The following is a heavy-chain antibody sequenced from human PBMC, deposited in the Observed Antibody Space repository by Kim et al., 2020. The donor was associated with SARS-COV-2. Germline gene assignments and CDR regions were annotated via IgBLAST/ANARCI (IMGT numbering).Heavy chain of an antibody. D-gene: IGHD2-2*01. CDR2: ISYDGSNK. CDR3: ARDPKSGPATAGGY. J-gene: IGHJ4*02. CDR1: GFTFSSYG. V-gene: IGHV3-33*05. Sequence: GGSLRLSCAASGFTFSSYGMHWVRQAPGKGLEWVAVISYDGSNKYYADSVKGRFTISRDNSKNTLYLQMNSLRAEDTAVYYCARDPKSGPATAGGYWGQGTLVTVSS.